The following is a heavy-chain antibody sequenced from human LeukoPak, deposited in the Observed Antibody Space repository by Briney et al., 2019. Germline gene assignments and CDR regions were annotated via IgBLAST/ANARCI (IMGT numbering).Heavy chain of an antibody. D-gene: IGHD5-24*01. CDR1: GGSISSYY. V-gene: IGHV4-59*01. Sequence: SETLSLTCTVSGGSISSYYWSWIRQPPGKGLEWIGYIYYSGSTNYNPSLKSRVTISVDTSKNQFSLKLSSVTAADTAVYYCAGAWDGYNVYYYYMDVWGKGTTVTVSS. CDR3: AGAWDGYNVYYYYMDV. CDR2: IYYSGST. J-gene: IGHJ6*03.